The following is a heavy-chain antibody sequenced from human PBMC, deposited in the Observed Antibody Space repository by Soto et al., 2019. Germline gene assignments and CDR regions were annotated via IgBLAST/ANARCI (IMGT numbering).Heavy chain of an antibody. Sequence: QVPLVQSGGEVKKPGASVKVSCQASGYTFNSYAISWVRQAPGQGLEWMGWISPSTGDTDQAQNFQDRVIITLDISTNTAYMELRSLRSADTAVYYCVRCYCSVGSCYACWHFDFWGRGTLVTVSS. J-gene: IGHJ5*01. CDR1: GYTFNSYA. V-gene: IGHV1-18*01. CDR2: ISPSTGDT. CDR3: VRCYCSVGSCYACWHFDF. D-gene: IGHD2-15*01.